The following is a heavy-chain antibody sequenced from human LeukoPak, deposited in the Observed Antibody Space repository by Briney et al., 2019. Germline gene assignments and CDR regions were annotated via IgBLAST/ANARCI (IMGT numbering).Heavy chain of an antibody. CDR3: AREKPSNYFDY. Sequence: TGGSLRLSCAASGFTVSSNYMSWVRQAPGKGLEWVSVIYSGGSTYYADSVKGRFTNSRDNSKNTLYLQMNSLRAEDTAVYYCAREKPSNYFDYWGQGTLVTVSS. CDR1: GFTVSSNY. CDR2: IYSGGST. J-gene: IGHJ4*02. V-gene: IGHV3-66*01.